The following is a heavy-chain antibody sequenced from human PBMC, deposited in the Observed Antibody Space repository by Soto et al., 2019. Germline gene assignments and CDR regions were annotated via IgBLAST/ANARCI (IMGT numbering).Heavy chain of an antibody. CDR3: ARGSSWYKAWFDP. CDR1: GGTFSSYA. CDR2: IIPIFGTA. Sequence: ASVKVSCKASGGTFSSYAISWVRQAPGQGLEWMGGIIPIFGTANYAQKFQGRVTITADESTSTAYMELSSLRSEDTAVYYCARGSSWYKAWFDPWGQGTLVTVSS. J-gene: IGHJ5*02. V-gene: IGHV1-69*13. D-gene: IGHD6-13*01.